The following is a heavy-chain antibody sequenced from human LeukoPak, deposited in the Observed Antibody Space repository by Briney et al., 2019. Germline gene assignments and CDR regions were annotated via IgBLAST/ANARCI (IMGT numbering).Heavy chain of an antibody. CDR1: GPTFSSYS. Sequence: PGGSLRLSCAASGPTFSSYSMNWVRQAPGKGLEWVSSISSSSSYIYYADSVKGRFTISRDNAKNSLYLQMNSLRAEDTAVYYCARDPGYCSGGSCYFEHIWGQGTMVTVSS. V-gene: IGHV3-21*01. J-gene: IGHJ3*02. D-gene: IGHD2-15*01. CDR2: ISSSSSYI. CDR3: ARDPGYCSGGSCYFEHI.